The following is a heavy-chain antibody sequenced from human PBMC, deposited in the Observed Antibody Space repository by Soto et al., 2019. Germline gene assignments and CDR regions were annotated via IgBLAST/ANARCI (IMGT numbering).Heavy chain of an antibody. J-gene: IGHJ4*02. CDR2: ISGSGGST. CDR3: AKPCWLIGDSSGYHDY. V-gene: IGHV3-23*01. CDR1: GFTFSSYA. D-gene: IGHD3-22*01. Sequence: GGSLRLSCAASGFTFSSYAMSWVRQAPGKGLEWVSAISGSGGSTYYAASVKGRFTISRDNSKNTLYLQMNSLRAEDTAVYYCAKPCWLIGDSSGYHDYWGQGTLVTVSS.